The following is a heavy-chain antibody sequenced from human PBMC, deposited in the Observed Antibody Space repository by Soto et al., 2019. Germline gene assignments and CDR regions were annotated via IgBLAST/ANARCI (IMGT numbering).Heavy chain of an antibody. CDR2: INHSGST. J-gene: IGHJ4*02. CDR3: ASGDIAVALY. D-gene: IGHD6-19*01. Sequence: SETLSLTCAVSSGSITSNNWWSWVRQAPGEGLEWIGEINHSGSTNYNPSLKSRVTISLDTSKSQFSLRLSSVTAADTAAYYCASGDIAVALYWGQGTLVTVSS. V-gene: IGHV4-4*02. CDR1: SGSITSNNW.